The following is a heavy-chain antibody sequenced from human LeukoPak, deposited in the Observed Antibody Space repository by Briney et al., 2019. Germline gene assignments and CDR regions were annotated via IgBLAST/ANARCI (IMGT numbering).Heavy chain of an antibody. Sequence: PGGSLRLSCAASGFTFSDYYMSWIRQAPGKGLEWVSYISSRGSTIYYADSVKGRFTISRDNAKNSLYLQMNSLRAEDTAVYYCARRTLGSSLSFDYWGQGTLVTVSS. CDR2: ISSRGSTI. J-gene: IGHJ4*02. D-gene: IGHD1-26*01. CDR1: GFTFSDYY. CDR3: ARRTLGSSLSFDY. V-gene: IGHV3-11*04.